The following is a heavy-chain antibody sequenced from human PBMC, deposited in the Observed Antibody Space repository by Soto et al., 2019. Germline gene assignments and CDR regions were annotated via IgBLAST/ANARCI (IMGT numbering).Heavy chain of an antibody. Sequence: QVQLRQWGAGLLKPSETLSLTCVVSGGSFTDYKWKWIRQYPEKGLEWIGEIRHNGDTDSKPSLRSRLTMSLDTSKNHFSLHLSSVTSADTAVYFCAGGPDYGDYDAWGQGTLVTVSS. D-gene: IGHD4-17*01. CDR1: GGSFTDYK. V-gene: IGHV4-34*01. CDR3: AGGPDYGDYDA. CDR2: IRHNGDT. J-gene: IGHJ5*02.